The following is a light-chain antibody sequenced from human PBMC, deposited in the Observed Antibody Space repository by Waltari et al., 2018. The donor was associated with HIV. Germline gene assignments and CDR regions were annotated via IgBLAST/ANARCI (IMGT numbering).Light chain of an antibody. CDR3: QQFAGSVWT. CDR2: GAS. Sequence: EIVLTQSPGTLSLSPGERATLYCRASQSVSDSYLVWYQQKPGQAPRLLIYGASNRATGIPDRFSVSGSGTDFTLTISRLDPEDFAVYYCQQFAGSVWTFGQGTRVEIK. V-gene: IGKV3-20*01. CDR1: QSVSDSY. J-gene: IGKJ1*01.